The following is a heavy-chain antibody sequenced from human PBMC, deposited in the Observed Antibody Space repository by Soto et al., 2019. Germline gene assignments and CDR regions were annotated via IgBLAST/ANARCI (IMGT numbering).Heavy chain of an antibody. Sequence: QVQLVQSGAEVKKPGASVKVSCKASGYTFTSYYMHWVRQAPGQGLEWMGIINPSGGSTSYAQKFQGRVNMTXXTXTXXVYMELSSLRSEDTAVYYCARVEAAADYYYYGMDVWGQGTTVTVSS. V-gene: IGHV1-46*01. CDR1: GYTFTSYY. CDR2: INPSGGST. D-gene: IGHD6-13*01. J-gene: IGHJ6*02. CDR3: ARVEAAADYYYYGMDV.